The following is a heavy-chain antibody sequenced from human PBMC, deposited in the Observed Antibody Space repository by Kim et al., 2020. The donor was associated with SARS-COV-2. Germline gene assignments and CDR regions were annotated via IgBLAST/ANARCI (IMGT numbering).Heavy chain of an antibody. V-gene: IGHV4-30-2*01. J-gene: IGHJ6*02. CDR3: ARGYGSGSPYGMDV. D-gene: IGHD3-10*01. Sequence: TPNPRSRVTISVDRSKNQFSLKLGSVTAADTAVYYCARGYGSGSPYGMDVWGQGTTVTVSS.